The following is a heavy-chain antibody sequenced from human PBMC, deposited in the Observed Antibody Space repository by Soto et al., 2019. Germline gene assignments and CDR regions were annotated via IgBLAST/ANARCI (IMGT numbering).Heavy chain of an antibody. D-gene: IGHD3-3*01. V-gene: IGHV4-61*05. CDR3: ARVLSITIFGAAIKARNNWFDP. CDR2: IYYSGST. Sequence: PSETLSLSSGRSGRTIRDRSDYWRRIRQTPGNGLAWIGYIYYSGSTNYNPYLKSRVTISVDTSKNQFSLKLSSVTAADTAVYYCARVLSITIFGAAIKARNNWFDPWCQGTLV. J-gene: IGHJ5*02. CDR1: GRTIRDRSDY.